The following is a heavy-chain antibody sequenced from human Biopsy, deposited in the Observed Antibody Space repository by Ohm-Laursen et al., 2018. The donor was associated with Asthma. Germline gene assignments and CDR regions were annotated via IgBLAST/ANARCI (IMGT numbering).Heavy chain of an antibody. CDR2: IYSIGDT. J-gene: IGHJ5*02. CDR1: GGSISSDDYY. V-gene: IGHV4-30-4*01. Sequence: SETLSLTCTVSGGSISSDDYYWSWIRQAPGKGLEWIAYIYSIGDTYYSPSLKSRVSISLDTSKNQFPLRLTSVTAADTAVYYCARDRAMISETWGQGTLVTVSS. CDR3: ARDRAMISET. D-gene: IGHD3-22*01.